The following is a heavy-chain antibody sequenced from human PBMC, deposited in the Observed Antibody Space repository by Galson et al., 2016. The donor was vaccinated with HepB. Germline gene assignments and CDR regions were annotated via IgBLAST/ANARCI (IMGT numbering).Heavy chain of an antibody. J-gene: IGHJ4*02. V-gene: IGHV3-74*01. D-gene: IGHD1-26*01. CDR2: INDDGSST. CDR1: GFTISSNW. Sequence: SLRLSCAASGFTISSNWMHWVRQAPGKGLVWVSRINDDGSSTSYADSVKGRFTISRDNAKNTLYLQMNSLRAEDTAMYYCAREISAWDPYWGQGTLVTVSS. CDR3: AREISAWDPY.